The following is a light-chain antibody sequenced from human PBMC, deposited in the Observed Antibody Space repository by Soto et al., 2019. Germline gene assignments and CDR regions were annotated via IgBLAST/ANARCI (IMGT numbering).Light chain of an antibody. J-gene: IGKJ1*01. CDR1: QSISTY. V-gene: IGKV1-39*01. CDR2: DVS. Sequence: DLQMTQSPSSLPASEGDRVTISCRASQSISTYLNWYQQKSGNAPKLLIYDVSTLQTGVPSRFSGSGSGTDFSLTISSLQPEDFATDYCQQSYISPRTFGQGTKVEIK. CDR3: QQSYISPRT.